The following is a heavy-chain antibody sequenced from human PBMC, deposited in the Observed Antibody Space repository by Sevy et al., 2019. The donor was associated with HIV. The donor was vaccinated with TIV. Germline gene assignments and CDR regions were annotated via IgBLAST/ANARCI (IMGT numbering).Heavy chain of an antibody. J-gene: IGHJ6*02. CDR1: GFTFSTYW. CDR2: ISPDESEK. V-gene: IGHV3-7*01. Sequence: GGSLRLSCGASGFTFSTYWMTWVRQGPGRGLEWVANISPDESEKYTVNSVKGRFTVYRDNAKNSLYLQMHSLRAEDMAVYYCARDIFGSGHEILTGKHGLDVWGQGTTVTVSS. CDR3: ARDIFGSGHEILTGKHGLDV. D-gene: IGHD3-9*01.